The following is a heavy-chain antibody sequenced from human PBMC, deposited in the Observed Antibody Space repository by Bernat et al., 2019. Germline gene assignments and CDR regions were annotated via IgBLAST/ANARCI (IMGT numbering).Heavy chain of an antibody. CDR3: AIEPPHYDFWIGSDY. CDR2: ISGGGENT. J-gene: IGHJ4*02. CDR1: GFTFSTYN. V-gene: IGHV3-23*04. D-gene: IGHD3-3*01. Sequence: EVQLVESGGGLVKPGGSLRLSCGASGFTFSTYNMNWVRQAPGKGPEWVSTISGGGENTHYADSVKGRFTISRDDSKNTLFLHMNSLRAEDTALYYCAIEPPHYDFWIGSDYWGQGTLVTVSS.